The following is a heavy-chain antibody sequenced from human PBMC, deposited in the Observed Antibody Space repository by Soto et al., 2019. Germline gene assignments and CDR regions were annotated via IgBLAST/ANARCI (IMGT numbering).Heavy chain of an antibody. D-gene: IGHD6-19*01. J-gene: IGHJ4*02. CDR3: ATSRVSIAVAGETEYYFDY. V-gene: IGHV1-69*13. CDR1: GGTFSSYA. Sequence: SVKVSCKASGGTFSSYAISWVRQAPGRGLEWMGGIIPIFGTANYAQKFQGRVTITADESTSTAYMELSRLRSDDTAVYYCATSRVSIAVAGETEYYFDYWGQGTLVTVSS. CDR2: IIPIFGTA.